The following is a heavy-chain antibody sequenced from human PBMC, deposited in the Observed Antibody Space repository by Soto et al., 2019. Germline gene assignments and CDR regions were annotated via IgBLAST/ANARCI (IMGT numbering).Heavy chain of an antibody. J-gene: IGHJ4*02. D-gene: IGHD3-10*01. V-gene: IGHV4-34*01. CDR2: INHSGST. CDR1: GGSFSGYY. Sequence: SETLSLTCAVYGGSFSGYYWSWIRQPPGKGLEWIGEINHSGSTNYNPSLKSRVTISVDTSKNQFSLKLSSVTAADTAVYYCARGRGGAINFDYWGQGTLVTVSS. CDR3: ARGRGGAINFDY.